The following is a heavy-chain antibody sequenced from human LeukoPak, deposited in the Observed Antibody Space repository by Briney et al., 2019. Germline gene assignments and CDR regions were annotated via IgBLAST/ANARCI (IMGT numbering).Heavy chain of an antibody. V-gene: IGHV4-31*03. Sequence: PSQTLSLTCTVSGGSISSGGYYWSWIRQHPGKGLEWIGYIYYSGSTYYNPSLKSRVTISVDTSKNQFSLKLSSATAADTAVYYCARERGYGDYPELYFDYWGQGTLVTVS. J-gene: IGHJ4*02. D-gene: IGHD5-12*01. CDR3: ARERGYGDYPELYFDY. CDR2: IYYSGST. CDR1: GGSISSGGYY.